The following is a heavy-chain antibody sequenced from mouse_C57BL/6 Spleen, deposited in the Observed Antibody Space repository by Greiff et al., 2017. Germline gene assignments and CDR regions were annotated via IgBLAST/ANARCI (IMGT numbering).Heavy chain of an antibody. V-gene: IGHV1-80*01. J-gene: IGHJ1*03. CDR3: ARSESNFVRGYFDV. D-gene: IGHD2-5*01. Sequence: QVHVKQSGAELVKPGASVKISCKASGYAFSSYWMNWVKQRPGKGLEWIGQIYPGDGDTNYNGKFKGKATLTADKSSSTAYMQLSSLTSEDSAVYFCARSESNFVRGYFDVWGTGTTVTVSS. CDR2: IYPGDGDT. CDR1: GYAFSSYW.